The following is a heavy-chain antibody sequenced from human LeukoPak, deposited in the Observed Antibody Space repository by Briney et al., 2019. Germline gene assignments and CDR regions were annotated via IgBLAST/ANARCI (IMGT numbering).Heavy chain of an antibody. Sequence: SETLSLTCTVSGDSISTSNSYWGWIRQPPGKGLEWIGSIYYSGSTYYNPSLKSRVTISVDTSKNQFSLKLSSVTAADTAVYYCARLRYYYGSGSYYNWGQGTPITVSS. V-gene: IGHV4-39*07. D-gene: IGHD3-10*01. J-gene: IGHJ4*02. CDR3: ARLRYYYGSGSYYN. CDR2: IYYSGST. CDR1: GDSISTSNSY.